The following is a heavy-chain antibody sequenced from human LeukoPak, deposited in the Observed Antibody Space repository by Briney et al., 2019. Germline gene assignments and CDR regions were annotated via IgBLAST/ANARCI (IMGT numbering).Heavy chain of an antibody. CDR3: ARGGYYDILTGYYHYYGMDV. Sequence: GGSLRLSCAASGFTFSSYDMHWVREATGKGLEWVSAIGTAGDTYYPDSVKCLFTISRENAKNSLYLQMNSLRAGDTAVYYCARGGYYDILTGYYHYYGMDVWGQGTTVTVSS. V-gene: IGHV3-13*01. CDR2: IGTAGDT. D-gene: IGHD3-9*01. J-gene: IGHJ6*02. CDR1: GFTFSSYD.